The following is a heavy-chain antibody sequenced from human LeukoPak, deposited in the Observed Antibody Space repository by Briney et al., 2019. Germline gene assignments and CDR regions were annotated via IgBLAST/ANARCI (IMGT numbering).Heavy chain of an antibody. V-gene: IGHV3-11*01. D-gene: IGHD3-22*01. J-gene: IGHJ4*02. Sequence: PGGSLRLSCAASGFTFSDYYINWIRQAPGQGLEWISYISHTSKTIYYAESVEGRFTISRDNTENSVFLQMNSLRADDTAVYYCARGLLTRSSGYPYFDTWGQGTLVTVSS. CDR2: ISHTSKTI. CDR1: GFTFSDYY. CDR3: ARGLLTRSSGYPYFDT.